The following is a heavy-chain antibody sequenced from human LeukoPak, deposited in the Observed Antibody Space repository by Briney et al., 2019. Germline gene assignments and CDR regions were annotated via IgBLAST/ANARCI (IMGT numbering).Heavy chain of an antibody. CDR2: ILSSSRSI. V-gene: IGHV3-21*05. Sequence: GGSLRLSRAASGLTHSRHNMNWVRPAPRRGLEWVSHILSSSRSIYHADLVKGGFTITRDNAKNSLYLQMNSLRAEDTAVYYCARVWGGFHSFDPWGQGTLVTVSS. D-gene: IGHD5-12*01. J-gene: IGHJ5*02. CDR1: GLTHSRHN. CDR3: ARVWGGFHSFDP.